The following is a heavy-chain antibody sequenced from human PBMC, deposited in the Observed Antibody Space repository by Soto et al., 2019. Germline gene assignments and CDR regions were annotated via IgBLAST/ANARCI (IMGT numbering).Heavy chain of an antibody. CDR1: GGSISSGDYY. V-gene: IGHV4-31*03. J-gene: IGHJ4*02. D-gene: IGHD4-4*01. CDR2: IYYSGST. CDR3: ARRKADNYVDFDY. Sequence: SLTCTVSGGSISSGDYYWSWIRQNPGKGLEWIGYIYYSGSTYYNPSLKSRVSISIDTSKNQFSLKLSSVTAADTAVYYCARRKADNYVDFDYWGQGTLVTVSS.